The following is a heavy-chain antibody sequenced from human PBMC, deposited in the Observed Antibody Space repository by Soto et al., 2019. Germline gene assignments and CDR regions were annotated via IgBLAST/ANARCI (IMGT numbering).Heavy chain of an antibody. D-gene: IGHD1-26*01. CDR3: ARDPLVGATPLYYYYGMDV. Sequence: VKVSCKASGYTFTSYGISWVRQAPGQGLEWMGWISAYNGNTNYAQKLQGRVTMTTDTSTSTAYMELRSLRSDDTAVYYCARDPLVGATPLYYYYGMDVWGQGTTVTVSS. J-gene: IGHJ6*02. V-gene: IGHV1-18*04. CDR1: GYTFTSYG. CDR2: ISAYNGNT.